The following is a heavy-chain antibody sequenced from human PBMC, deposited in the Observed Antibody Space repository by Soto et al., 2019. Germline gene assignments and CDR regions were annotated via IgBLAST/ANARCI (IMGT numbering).Heavy chain of an antibody. J-gene: IGHJ5*02. V-gene: IGHV3-23*01. D-gene: IGHD2-2*01. CDR3: ASRRQLLSKPDWFDP. CDR2: ISGSGGST. CDR1: GFTFSSYA. Sequence: GGSLRLSCAASGFTFSSYAMSWVRQAPGKGLEWVSAISGSGGSTYYADSVKGRFTISRDNSKNTLYLQMNSLRAEDTAVYYCASRRQLLSKPDWFDPWGQGTLVTVSS.